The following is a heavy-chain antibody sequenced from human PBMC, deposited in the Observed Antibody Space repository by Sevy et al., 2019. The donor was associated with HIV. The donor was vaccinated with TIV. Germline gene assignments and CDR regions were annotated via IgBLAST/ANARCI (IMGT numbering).Heavy chain of an antibody. CDR3: ARHTPRYCSGGSGYSRPFDY. CDR1: GGSISSSSYY. Sequence: SETLSLTCTVSGGSISSSSYYWGWIRQPPGKGLEWIGSIYYSGSTYYNPSLKSRVTISVDTSKNQFSLKLSSVTAAYTAVYYWARHTPRYCSGGSGYSRPFDYWGQGTLVTVSS. D-gene: IGHD2-15*01. V-gene: IGHV4-39*01. CDR2: IYYSGST. J-gene: IGHJ4*02.